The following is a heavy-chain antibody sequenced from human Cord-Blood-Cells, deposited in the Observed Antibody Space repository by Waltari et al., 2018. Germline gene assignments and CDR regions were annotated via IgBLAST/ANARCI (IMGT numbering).Heavy chain of an antibody. CDR1: GFTFSSYW. V-gene: IGHV3-7*01. D-gene: IGHD6-13*01. CDR2: IKQDGSEK. J-gene: IGHJ3*02. CDR3: ARGGHRSRGFVGAFDI. Sequence: EVQLVESGGGLVQPGGSLRLSCAASGFTFSSYWMSWVRPAPGKGLEWVANIKQDGSEKYYVDSVKGRFTISRDNAKNSLYLQMNSLRAEDTAVYYCARGGHRSRGFVGAFDIWGQGTMVTVSS.